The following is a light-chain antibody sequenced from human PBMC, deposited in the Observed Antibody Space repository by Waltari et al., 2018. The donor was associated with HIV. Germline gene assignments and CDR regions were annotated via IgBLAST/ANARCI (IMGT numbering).Light chain of an antibody. Sequence: QSGLTQPASISASLGQSITISCIASSTEFSPRNYISCFQHHPAKAPQLLIYDDNIRPSGAPHRLSGSRSGNTASLTISGLQVDDEGDYYCSSYMNSGSLVFGGGTKLTVL. V-gene: IGLV2-14*01. CDR3: SSYMNSGSLV. CDR1: STEFSPRNY. J-gene: IGLJ3*02. CDR2: DDN.